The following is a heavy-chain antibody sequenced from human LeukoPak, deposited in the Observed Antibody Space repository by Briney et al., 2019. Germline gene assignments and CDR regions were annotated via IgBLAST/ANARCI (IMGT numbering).Heavy chain of an antibody. CDR2: IYTSGST. CDR1: GDSISTFY. V-gene: IGHV4-4*07. D-gene: IGHD6-13*01. CDR3: ARDGVAAVGSFDY. Sequence: SETLSLTCTVFGDSISTFYWSWIRQPAGKGLEWIGHIYTSGSTNYNPSLKSRVTMSVDTSKNQFFLKLSSVTAADTAVYYCARDGVAAVGSFDYWGQGILVTVSS. J-gene: IGHJ4*02.